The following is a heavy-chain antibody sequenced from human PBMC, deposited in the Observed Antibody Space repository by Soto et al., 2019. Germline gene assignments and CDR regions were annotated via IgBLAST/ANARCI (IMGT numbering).Heavy chain of an antibody. CDR2: INHSGST. Sequence: PSETLSLTCAVYGGSFSGYYWSWSRQPPGKGLEWIGEINHSGSTNYNPSLKSRVTISVDTSKNQFSLKLSSVTAADAAVYYCARREFTMIVVVTGPWGQGTLVTVSS. V-gene: IGHV4-34*01. CDR1: GGSFSGYY. D-gene: IGHD3-22*01. J-gene: IGHJ5*02. CDR3: ARREFTMIVVVTGP.